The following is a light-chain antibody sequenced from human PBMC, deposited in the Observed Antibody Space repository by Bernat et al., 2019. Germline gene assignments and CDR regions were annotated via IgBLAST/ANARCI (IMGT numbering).Light chain of an antibody. V-gene: IGLV2-23*02. Sequence: QSALTQPASVSGSPGQSITISCTGTSSDVGGYDLVSWYQQHPGKAPKLMIYEVSNRPSGFSNRFSGSKSGNTASLTISGLLAEDEADYYCSSYAGSSTCVFGGGTKLTVL. CDR2: EVS. J-gene: IGLJ3*02. CDR3: SSYAGSSTCV. CDR1: SSDVGGYDL.